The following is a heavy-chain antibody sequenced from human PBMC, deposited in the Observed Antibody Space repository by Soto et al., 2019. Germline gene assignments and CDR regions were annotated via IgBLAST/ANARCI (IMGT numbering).Heavy chain of an antibody. V-gene: IGHV3-21*01. CDR3: ARDPPLGQWLVVGQTDY. CDR2: ISSSSSYI. D-gene: IGHD6-19*01. J-gene: IGHJ4*02. Sequence: GGSLRLSCAASGFTFSSYSMNWVRQAPGKGLEWVSSISSSSSYIYYADSVKGRFTISRDNAKNSLYLQMNSLRAEDTAVYYCARDPPLGQWLVVGQTDYWGQGTLVTVSS. CDR1: GFTFSSYS.